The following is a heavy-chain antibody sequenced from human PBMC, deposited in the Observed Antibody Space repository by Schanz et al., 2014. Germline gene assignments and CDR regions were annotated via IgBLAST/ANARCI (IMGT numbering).Heavy chain of an antibody. D-gene: IGHD3-3*01. CDR2: ISAYNGNT. J-gene: IGHJ4*02. CDR3: ARSAGRDFWSGYYTRFDY. CDR1: EYSFTSYS. Sequence: QVHLVQSGAEVKRPGASVKVSCKASEYSFTSYSMHWVRQAPGQRLEWVGWISAYNGNTKYPQNLQGRVTMTTDTSTSTVYMELRSLRSDDTAVYYCARSAGRDFWSGYYTRFDYWGQGTLVTVSS. V-gene: IGHV1-3*01.